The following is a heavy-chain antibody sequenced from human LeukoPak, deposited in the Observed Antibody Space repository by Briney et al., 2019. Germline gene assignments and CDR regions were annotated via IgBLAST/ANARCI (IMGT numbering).Heavy chain of an antibody. V-gene: IGHV4-39*02. CDR1: GGSINNYNYY. Sequence: SETLSLTCTVSGGSINNYNYYWGWTRQPPGKELEWIATIYYSGRPYYNPSLLSRVNISVDTSKNHFSLKLSSVTAADTAVYYCARSRGLRFLEWWGQGTLVTVSS. D-gene: IGHD3-3*01. CDR3: ARSRGLRFLEW. CDR2: IYYSGRP. J-gene: IGHJ4*02.